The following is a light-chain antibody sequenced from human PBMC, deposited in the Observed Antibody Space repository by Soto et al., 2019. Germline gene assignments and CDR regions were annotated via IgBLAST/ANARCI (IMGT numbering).Light chain of an antibody. CDR1: QSVGTS. V-gene: IGKV1-5*03. CDR2: QAS. CDR3: DLHTTPRT. J-gene: IGKJ1*01. Sequence: DIQMTQSPSTLSASVGDRLTITCRASQSVGTSLAWYQQKAGIAPKLLIYQASSLKNGVPSRFSGSGSGTEFTLTISSLQPDDFSTYYRDLHTTPRTCGSGPKVAIK.